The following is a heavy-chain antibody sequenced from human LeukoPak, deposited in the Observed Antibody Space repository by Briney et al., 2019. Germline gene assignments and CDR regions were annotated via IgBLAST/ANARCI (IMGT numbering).Heavy chain of an antibody. D-gene: IGHD6-19*01. Sequence: GASVKVSCKASGGTFSSCAIGWVRQAPGQGLEWMGGIIPIFGTANYAQKFQGRVTITADESTSTAYMELSSLRSEDTAVYYCAREGPGIAVAGTVIYPYWGQGTLVTVSS. J-gene: IGHJ4*02. CDR2: IIPIFGTA. V-gene: IGHV1-69*13. CDR1: GGTFSSCA. CDR3: AREGPGIAVAGTVIYPY.